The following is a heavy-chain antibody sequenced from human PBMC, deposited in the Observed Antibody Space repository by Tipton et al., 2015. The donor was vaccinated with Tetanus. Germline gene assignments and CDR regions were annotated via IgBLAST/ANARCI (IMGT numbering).Heavy chain of an antibody. CDR1: GGSMRSGDYQ. Sequence: TLSLTCTVSGGSMRSGDYQWNWIRQPPGKGLEWLAYISNSGRTNSNYDLKSRITISRDTSKNQFSLKLTSVTAADTAVYYCARPVKQWLVPVDSWGQGTLVTVSS. CDR3: ARPVKQWLVPVDS. V-gene: IGHV4-61*08. CDR2: ISNSGRT. D-gene: IGHD6-19*01. J-gene: IGHJ4*02.